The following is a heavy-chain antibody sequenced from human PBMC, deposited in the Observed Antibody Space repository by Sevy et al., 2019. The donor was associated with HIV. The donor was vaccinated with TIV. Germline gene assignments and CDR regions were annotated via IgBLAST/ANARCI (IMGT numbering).Heavy chain of an antibody. J-gene: IGHJ5*02. CDR1: GGSISSSSYY. V-gene: IGHV4-39*01. CDR3: ARPGLPGMGSSGPSGFDP. Sequence: SETLSLTCTVSGGSISSSSYYWGWIRQPPGKGLEWIGSIYYSGSTYYNPSLKSRVTISVGTSKNQFSLKLGSVTAADTAAYYCARPGLPGMGSSGPSGFDPWGQGTLVTVSS. CDR2: IYYSGST. D-gene: IGHD6-19*01.